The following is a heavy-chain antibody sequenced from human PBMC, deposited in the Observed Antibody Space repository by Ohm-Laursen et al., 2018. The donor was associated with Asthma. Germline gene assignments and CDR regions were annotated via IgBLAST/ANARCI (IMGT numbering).Heavy chain of an antibody. CDR1: GFTFSSYS. Sequence: SLRLSCSASGFTFSSYSMNWVRQAPGKGLEWVSLISNSGTTIYYTDSVKGRFTISRDNAKHSLYLQMTSLRAEDTAVYYCAREWGGMDVWGLGATVTVSS. J-gene: IGHJ6*02. D-gene: IGHD1-26*01. CDR2: ISNSGTTI. V-gene: IGHV3-48*01. CDR3: AREWGGMDV.